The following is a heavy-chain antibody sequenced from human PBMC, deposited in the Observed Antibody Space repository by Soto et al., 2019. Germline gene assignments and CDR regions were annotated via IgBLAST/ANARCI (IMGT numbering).Heavy chain of an antibody. Sequence: EVQLLESGGGLVQPGGSLRLSCAASGFIFSSYDMAWVRQAPGKGLEWVSTVSSSADATQYADSVKGRFTISRDNSKNTLYLEMNNLGGEDTATYYCAKSYFFSWYDSWGQGTLVTVSS. CDR3: AKSYFFSWYDS. CDR2: VSSSADAT. J-gene: IGHJ5*01. D-gene: IGHD3-10*01. CDR1: GFIFSSYD. V-gene: IGHV3-23*01.